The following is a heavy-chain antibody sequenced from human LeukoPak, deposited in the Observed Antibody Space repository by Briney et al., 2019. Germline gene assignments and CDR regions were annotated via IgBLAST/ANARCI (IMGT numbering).Heavy chain of an antibody. V-gene: IGHV4-59*11. CDR2: IYYSGST. CDR1: GGSISSHY. CDR3: ARDQWLDY. D-gene: IGHD6-19*01. Sequence: KPSETLSLTCTVSGGSISSHYWSWIRQPPGKGLEWIGYIYYSGSTNYNPSLKSRVTISVDTSKNQFSLKLSSVTAADTAVYYCARDQWLDYWGQGTLVTVSS. J-gene: IGHJ4*02.